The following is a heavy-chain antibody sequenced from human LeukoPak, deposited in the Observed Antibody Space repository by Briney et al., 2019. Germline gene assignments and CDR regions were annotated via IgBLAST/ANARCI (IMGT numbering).Heavy chain of an antibody. CDR3: ARGMVTSVGFDY. V-gene: IGHV2-70*04. CDR1: GFSLSTSAMR. CDR2: IDWDDGK. Sequence: SGPTLVNPTQTLTLTCTFSGFSLSTSAMRVSWIRQPPGKALEWLARIDWDDGKSYSTSLKTRLTISKDTSKDQVVLTMTDMDPVDTATYYCARGMVTSVGFDYWGQGTLVTVSS. J-gene: IGHJ4*02. D-gene: IGHD2-21*02.